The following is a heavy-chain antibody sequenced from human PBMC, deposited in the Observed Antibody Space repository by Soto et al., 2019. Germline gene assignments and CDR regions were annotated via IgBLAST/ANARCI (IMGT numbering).Heavy chain of an antibody. J-gene: IGHJ3*02. CDR3: ATGEGYCSGGSCFYNDAFDI. CDR2: INPSGGST. CDR1: GYTFTSYY. V-gene: IGHV1-46*03. D-gene: IGHD2-15*01. Sequence: QVQLVQSGAEVKKPGASVKVSCKASGYTFTSYYMHWVRQAPGQGLEWMGIINPSGGSTSYAQKYHGRVTTTRDTSTSTVYMELSSLRSEDTAVYYCATGEGYCSGGSCFYNDAFDIWGQGTMVTVSS.